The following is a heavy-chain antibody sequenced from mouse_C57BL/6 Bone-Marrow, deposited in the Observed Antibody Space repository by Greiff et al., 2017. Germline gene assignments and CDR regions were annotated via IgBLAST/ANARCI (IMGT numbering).Heavy chain of an antibody. CDR1: GYTFTDYY. CDR3: ARRSTTVVAPYYYAMDY. CDR2: IYPGSGNT. J-gene: IGHJ4*01. Sequence: VQLQQSGAELVRPGASVKLSCKASGYTFTDYYINWVKQRPGQGLEWIARIYPGSGNTYYNEKFKGKATLTAEKSSSTAYMQLSSLTSEDSAVYFCARRSTTVVAPYYYAMDYWGQGTSVTVSS. D-gene: IGHD1-1*01. V-gene: IGHV1-76*01.